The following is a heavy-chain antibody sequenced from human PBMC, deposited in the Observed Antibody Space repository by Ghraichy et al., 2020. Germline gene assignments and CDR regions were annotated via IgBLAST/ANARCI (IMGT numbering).Heavy chain of an antibody. CDR2: ISANNGHT. CDR3: ARAPYGDYAIDP. D-gene: IGHD4-17*01. V-gene: IGHV1-18*01. Sequence: ASVKVSCTASGFMFSSYGLSWVRQAPGQGLEWMGWISANNGHTNYAEKFQHRVTMTTDMSTSTAYMELRSLRSDDTDLYYCARAPYGDYAIDPWGQGTLVTVSS. CDR1: GFMFSSYG. J-gene: IGHJ5*02.